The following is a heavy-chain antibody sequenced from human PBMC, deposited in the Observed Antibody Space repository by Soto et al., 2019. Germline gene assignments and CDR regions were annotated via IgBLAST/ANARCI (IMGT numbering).Heavy chain of an antibody. D-gene: IGHD2-21*02. CDR1: GYTFTGYY. CDR3: ARDPGDCSSSICHSSYYSYNFSLDV. J-gene: IGHJ6*02. Sequence: QVQLVQSGAEVKKPGASVKVSCKASGYTFTGYYMHWVRQAPGTGLEWLGWINPHSGGTKFAQKFQGRVTVTSDASISTAYMELSSLRADDTAIHYCARDPGDCSSSICHSSYYSYNFSLDVWGQGTTVAVSS. CDR2: INPHSGGT. V-gene: IGHV1-2*02.